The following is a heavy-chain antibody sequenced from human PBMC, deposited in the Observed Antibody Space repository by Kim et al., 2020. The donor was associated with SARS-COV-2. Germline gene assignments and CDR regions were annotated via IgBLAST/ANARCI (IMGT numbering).Heavy chain of an antibody. J-gene: IGHJ2*01. CDR2: INPNRGGT. V-gene: IGHV1-2*06. Sequence: ASVKVSCKASGYTFTGYYMHWVRQAPGQGLEWMGRINPNRGGTNYAQKFQGRVTMTRDTSISTAYMELSRLRSDDTAVYYCARDLMVSYGDYSYWYFDLWGRGTLVTVSS. D-gene: IGHD4-17*01. CDR1: GYTFTGYY. CDR3: ARDLMVSYGDYSYWYFDL.